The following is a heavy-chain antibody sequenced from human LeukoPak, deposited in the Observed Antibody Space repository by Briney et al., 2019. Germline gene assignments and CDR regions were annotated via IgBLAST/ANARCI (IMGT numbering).Heavy chain of an antibody. CDR2: ICANSEDV. Sequence: GESLRLSCAGSGFTFSTHTMNWVRQAPGRGLKWVSSICANSEDVYYGDSVKGRFTISRDNAKNSLYLQMNSLRTVDTAVYYCVRIPNTAGFPNWFDPWGQGTLVTVSS. D-gene: IGHD2-2*02. CDR1: GFTFSTHT. V-gene: IGHV3-21*01. J-gene: IGHJ5*02. CDR3: VRIPNTAGFPNWFDP.